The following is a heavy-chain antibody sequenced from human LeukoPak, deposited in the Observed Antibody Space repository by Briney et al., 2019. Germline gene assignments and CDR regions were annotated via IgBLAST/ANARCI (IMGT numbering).Heavy chain of an antibody. D-gene: IGHD3-22*01. V-gene: IGHV3-21*01. CDR2: ISSSSSYI. Sequence: KSGGSLRLSCAASGFTFSSYGMSWVRQAPGKGLEWVSSISSSSSYIYYADSVKGRFTISRDNAKNSLYLQMNSLRAEDTAVYYCARRPTYYYDSSDSSDAFDIWGQGTMVTVSS. CDR1: GFTFSSYG. CDR3: ARRPTYYYDSSDSSDAFDI. J-gene: IGHJ3*02.